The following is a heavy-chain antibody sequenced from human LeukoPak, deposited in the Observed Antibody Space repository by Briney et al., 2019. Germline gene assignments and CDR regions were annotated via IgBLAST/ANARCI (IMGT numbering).Heavy chain of an antibody. CDR1: GGSIISYY. D-gene: IGHD1-26*01. V-gene: IGHV4-4*07. CDR3: AKSGGYGLIDK. Sequence: SETLSLTCTVSGGSIISYYWSWIRQPAGKGLEWIGRISSSGNTNYNPSLKSRVTMSVDTSKNLFSLRLNSMTAADTAVYYCAKSGGYGLIDKWGQGTLVTVSS. CDR2: ISSSGNT. J-gene: IGHJ4*02.